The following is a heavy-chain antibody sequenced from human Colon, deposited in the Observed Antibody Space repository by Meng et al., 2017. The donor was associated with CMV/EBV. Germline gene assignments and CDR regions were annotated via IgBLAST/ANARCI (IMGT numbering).Heavy chain of an antibody. Sequence: YRLIGYYPHWVRQDPERGLEWLGRINPGTGETDYAQKLQSGVTMTRDTSLNTAYLDLTKLTSDDTAVYYCATEVNWERRCTMTNCPTWGPGTLVTVSS. J-gene: IGHJ5*02. CDR2: INPGTGET. D-gene: IGHD3-22*01. V-gene: IGHV1-2*06. CDR3: ATEVNWERRCTMTNCPT. CDR1: YRLIGYY.